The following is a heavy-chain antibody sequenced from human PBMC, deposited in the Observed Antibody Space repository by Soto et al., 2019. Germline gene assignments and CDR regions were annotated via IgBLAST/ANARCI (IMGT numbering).Heavy chain of an antibody. V-gene: IGHV4-59*01. CDR3: ARDRITTPLDY. CDR1: GGSISNYY. D-gene: IGHD3-16*01. J-gene: IGHJ4*02. CDR2: IYYSGST. Sequence: QVQLQESGPGLVKPSETLSLTCTVSGGSISNYYWSWIRQPPRKGLEWFGYIYYSGSTNYNPSLKSRVTISVDTSTNQFSLKLTSVTAADTAVYYCARDRITTPLDYWGQGTLVTVSS.